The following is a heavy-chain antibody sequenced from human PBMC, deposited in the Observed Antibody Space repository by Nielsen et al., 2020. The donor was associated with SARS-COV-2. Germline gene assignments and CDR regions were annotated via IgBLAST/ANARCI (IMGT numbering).Heavy chain of an antibody. D-gene: IGHD3-3*01. CDR1: GFTFSSYA. V-gene: IGHV3-23*01. Sequence: GESLKISCAASGFTFSSYAMHWVRQAPGKGLEWVSVISSGGDDTFYADSVKGRFTISRDNSKNTLYLQMNGLRADDTAVYYCARCKERRPITIFGVVPNWFDPWGQGTLVTVSS. J-gene: IGHJ5*02. CDR2: ISSGGDDT. CDR3: ARCKERRPITIFGVVPNWFDP.